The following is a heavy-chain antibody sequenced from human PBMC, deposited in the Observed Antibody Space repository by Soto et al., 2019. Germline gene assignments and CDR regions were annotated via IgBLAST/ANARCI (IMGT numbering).Heavy chain of an antibody. CDR1: GGSFNSQT. CDR3: ATGADSGFDFSFDY. D-gene: IGHD5-12*01. CDR2: IIPAIYSA. J-gene: IGHJ4*02. V-gene: IGHV1-69*02. Sequence: QVRLVQSGAEVTKPGSSVKVSCKASGGSFNSQTFSWVRQAHGQGLEWMGRIIPAIYSAKYAQKFQGRVTINADKYTATAYMELSSLRSDDSAVYYWATGADSGFDFSFDYWGQGTLVTVSS.